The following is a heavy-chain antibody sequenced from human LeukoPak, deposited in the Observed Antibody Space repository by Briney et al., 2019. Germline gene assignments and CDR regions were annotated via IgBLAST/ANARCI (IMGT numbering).Heavy chain of an antibody. D-gene: IGHD3-3*01. CDR1: GFTFSIYT. J-gene: IGHJ3*02. Sequence: GGSLRLSCAATGFTFSIYTMIWVRQAPGKGLEWVSSISSRSSDIDYADSAKGRFTISRDNAKNSLYLQMNSLRAEDTAVYYCARGATLGEYYDFWSGQDPFDIWGQGTMVTVSS. CDR2: ISSRSSDI. V-gene: IGHV3-21*06. CDR3: ARGATLGEYYDFWSGQDPFDI.